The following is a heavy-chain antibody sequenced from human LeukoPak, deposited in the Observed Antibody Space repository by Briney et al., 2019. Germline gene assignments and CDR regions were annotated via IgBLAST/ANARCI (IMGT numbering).Heavy chain of an antibody. D-gene: IGHD5-18*01. CDR3: ARGLQLWLPSYYYYMDV. V-gene: IGHV4-30-4*08. Sequence: SQTLSLTCTVSGGSISSGDYYWSWIRQPPGKGLEWFGYIYYSGSTYYNPSLKSRVTISVDTSKNQYSQKLSSVTAADTAVYYCARGLQLWLPSYYYYMDVWGRGTTVTVSS. CDR1: GGSISSGDYY. J-gene: IGHJ6*03. CDR2: IYYSGST.